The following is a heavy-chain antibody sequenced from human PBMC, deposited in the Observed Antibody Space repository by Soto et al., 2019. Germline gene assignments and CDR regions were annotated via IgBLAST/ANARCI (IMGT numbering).Heavy chain of an antibody. Sequence: SETLSLTCSVSGASISNYFWSWIRQPPGKGLEWIGYIYYIGTTNYNPSLKSRVTMSVDTSKNQFSLKLNSATAADTAVYYCARLPAATEYYFDSWGQGTLVTVSS. CDR2: IYYIGTT. CDR1: GASISNYF. CDR3: ARLPAATEYYFDS. V-gene: IGHV4-59*08. J-gene: IGHJ4*02. D-gene: IGHD2-2*01.